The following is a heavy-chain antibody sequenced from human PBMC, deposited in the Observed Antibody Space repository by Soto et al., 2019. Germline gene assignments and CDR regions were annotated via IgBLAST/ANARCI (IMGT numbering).Heavy chain of an antibody. Sequence: GGSLRLSCEASGITFSTAWMNWVRQAPGKGLEYIGRIRSKSDSGTTEYTAPVEGRFTISRDDSKNTMYLQMSGLKTEDTAVYYCTTTRPGTNVFDNWGQGTLVTVSS. CDR2: IRSKSDSGTT. V-gene: IGHV3-15*01. J-gene: IGHJ3*02. CDR1: GITFSTAW. CDR3: TTTRPGTNVFDN. D-gene: IGHD6-13*01.